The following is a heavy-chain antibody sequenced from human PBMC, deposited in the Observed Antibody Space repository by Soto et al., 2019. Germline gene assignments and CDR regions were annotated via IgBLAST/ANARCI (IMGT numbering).Heavy chain of an antibody. D-gene: IGHD3-22*01. CDR1: GFTFSSYG. CDR3: ASDGYDSSGYPLDY. V-gene: IGHV3-30*03. Sequence: GGSLRLSCAASGFTFSSYGMHWVRQAPGKGLEWVAVISYDGSNKYYADSVKGRFTVSRDNSKNTLYLQMNSLRAEDTAVYYCASDGYDSSGYPLDYWGQGTLVTVSS. CDR2: ISYDGSNK. J-gene: IGHJ4*02.